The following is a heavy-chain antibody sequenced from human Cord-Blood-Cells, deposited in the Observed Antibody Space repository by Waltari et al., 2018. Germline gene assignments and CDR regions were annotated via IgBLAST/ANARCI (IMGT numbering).Heavy chain of an antibody. D-gene: IGHD7-27*01. CDR3: ARGSHWGPYNWFAT. Sequence: QVQLVQSGAEVKKPGASVKVSCKASGYTCTSYDIKRVRQATGQGLEWMGWMAPTSSNTGYAQIFQGRSTITRNPPISTAYSELSSLRSEDTAGYYCARGSHWGPYNWFATWGQGTLVTVSS. CDR1: GYTCTSYD. V-gene: IGHV1-8*03. CDR2: MAPTSSNT. J-gene: IGHJ5*02.